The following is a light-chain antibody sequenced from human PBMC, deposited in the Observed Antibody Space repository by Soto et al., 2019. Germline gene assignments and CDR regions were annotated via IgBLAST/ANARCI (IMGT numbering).Light chain of an antibody. Sequence: DIQMTQSPSTLAASVGDRVTITCRASQSIGDWLAWYQQKPGKAPNLLIYDASRSVSGVPSRFSGGGSGTEFTLTIISLQPDDFATYYCQQYNSYSPATFGHGTKVEIK. CDR1: QSIGDW. CDR2: DAS. V-gene: IGKV1-5*01. J-gene: IGKJ1*01. CDR3: QQYNSYSPAT.